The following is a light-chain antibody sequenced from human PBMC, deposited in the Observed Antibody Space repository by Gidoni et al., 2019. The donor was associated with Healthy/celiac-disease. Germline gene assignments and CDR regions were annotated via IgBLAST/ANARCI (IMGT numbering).Light chain of an antibody. CDR2: GAS. CDR3: QQYGSSPRFT. Sequence: EIVLTHSPGTLSLSPGERATLSCRASQSVSSRYLAWYQPKPGQAPRLLIYGASSRATGIPDRFSGSGSGTDVTLTISRLEPEDFAVYYCQQYGSSPRFTFXPXTKVDIK. V-gene: IGKV3-20*01. CDR1: QSVSSRY. J-gene: IGKJ3*01.